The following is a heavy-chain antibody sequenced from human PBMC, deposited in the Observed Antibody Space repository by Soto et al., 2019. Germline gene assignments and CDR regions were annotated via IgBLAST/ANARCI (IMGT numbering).Heavy chain of an antibody. V-gene: IGHV1-46*01. D-gene: IGHD6-13*01. J-gene: IGHJ6*02. CDR2: INPSGGST. CDR3: ARGGSSSWPYYYGMDV. Sequence: ASVKVSCKASGYTFTSYYMHWVRQAPGQGLEWMGTINPSGGSTSYVQKFQGRVTMTSDTSTSTVYMELSSLRSEDTAVYYCARGGSSSWPYYYGMDVWGQGTTVTVSS. CDR1: GYTFTSYY.